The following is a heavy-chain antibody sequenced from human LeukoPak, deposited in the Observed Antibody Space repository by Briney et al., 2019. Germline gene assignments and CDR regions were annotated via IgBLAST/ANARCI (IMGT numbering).Heavy chain of an antibody. CDR2: IDSSGNV. D-gene: IGHD7-27*01. J-gene: IGHJ4*02. CDR3: ARHAWGSSRFDS. V-gene: IGHV4-39*01. CDR1: GGSISTGGFF. Sequence: SETLSLTCTVSGGSISTGGFFWGWIRQAPGKGLEYFATIDSSGNVYYNPSLRSRVTMSADTSKNQFSLKLSSVTAADTAVYYCARHAWGSSRFDSWGQGTLVPVSS.